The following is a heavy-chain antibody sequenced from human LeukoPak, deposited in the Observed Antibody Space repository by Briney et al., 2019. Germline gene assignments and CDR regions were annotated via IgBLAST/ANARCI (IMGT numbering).Heavy chain of an antibody. CDR3: ASYYYGSGSYHRFDY. Sequence: ASVKVSCKASGYTFTGYYMHWVRQAPGQGLEWMGWINPNSGGTNYAQKFQGRVTMPRDTSISTAYMELRRLRSDDTAVYYCASYYYGSGSYHRFDYWGQGTLVTVSS. CDR1: GYTFTGYY. D-gene: IGHD3-10*01. J-gene: IGHJ4*02. CDR2: INPNSGGT. V-gene: IGHV1-2*02.